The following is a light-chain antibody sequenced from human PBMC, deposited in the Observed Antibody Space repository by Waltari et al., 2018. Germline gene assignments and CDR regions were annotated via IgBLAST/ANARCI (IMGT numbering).Light chain of an antibody. CDR2: EGS. J-gene: IGLJ3*02. V-gene: IGLV2-23*01. CDR1: SRGVGCDNL. CDR3: CSYAGSSWV. Sequence: QSALTQPASVSGSPGQSITIPCTGTSRGVGCDNLVPWYQQHPGKAPKLTIYEGSKRPSGVSNRFSGSKSGNTASLTISGLQAEDEADYYCCSYAGSSWVFGGGTKLTVL.